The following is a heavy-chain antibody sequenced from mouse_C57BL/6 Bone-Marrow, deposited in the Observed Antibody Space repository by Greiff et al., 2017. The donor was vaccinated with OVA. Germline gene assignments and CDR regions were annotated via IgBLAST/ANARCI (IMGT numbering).Heavy chain of an antibody. Sequence: QVHVKQSGAELVRPGASVTLSCKASGYTFTDYEMHWVKQTPVHGLEWIGAIDPETGGTAYNQKFKGKAILTADKSSSTAYMELRSLTSEDSAVYYCTTSTGTYFDYWGQGTTLTVSS. CDR3: TTSTGTYFDY. D-gene: IGHD4-1*02. CDR1: GYTFTDYE. V-gene: IGHV1-15*01. J-gene: IGHJ2*01. CDR2: IDPETGGT.